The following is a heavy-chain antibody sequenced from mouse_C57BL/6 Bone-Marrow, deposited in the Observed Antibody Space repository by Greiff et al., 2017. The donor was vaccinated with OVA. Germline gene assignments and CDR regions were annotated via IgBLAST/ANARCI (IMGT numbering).Heavy chain of an antibody. V-gene: IGHV1-81*01. CDR3: ARTTRYAMDY. D-gene: IGHD2-12*01. J-gene: IGHJ4*01. CDR1: GYTFTSYG. Sequence: VKLVESGAELARPGASVKLSCKASGYTFTSYGISWVKQRTGQGLEWIGEIYPRSGNTYYNEKFKGKATLTADKSSSTAYMELRSLTSEDSAVYFCARTTRYAMDYWGQGTSVTVSS. CDR2: IYPRSGNT.